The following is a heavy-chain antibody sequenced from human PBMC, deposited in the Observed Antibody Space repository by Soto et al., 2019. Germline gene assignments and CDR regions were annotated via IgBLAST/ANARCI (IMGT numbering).Heavy chain of an antibody. V-gene: IGHV4-59*01. CDR3: ARGQAICSSTSCYSVHGMDV. J-gene: IGHJ6*02. Sequence: SETLSLTCTVSGGSISSYYWSWIRQPPGKXLEWIGYIYYSGSTNYNPSLKSRVTISVDTSKNQFSLKLSSVTAADTAVYYCARGQAICSSTSCYSVHGMDVWGQGTTVTVSS. D-gene: IGHD2-2*01. CDR1: GGSISSYY. CDR2: IYYSGST.